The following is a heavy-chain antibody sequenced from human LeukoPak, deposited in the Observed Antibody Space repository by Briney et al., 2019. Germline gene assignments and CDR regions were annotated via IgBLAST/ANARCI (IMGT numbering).Heavy chain of an antibody. J-gene: IGHJ4*02. D-gene: IGHD6-19*01. Sequence: PGGSLRLSCAASGFSFSSYGMHWVRQAPGKGLEWVAVISYDGGNKYYADSVKGRFTISRDNSKNTLFLQMNSLRAEDTAVYYCAKGEGGDSGWYGDYWGQGTLVTVSS. CDR2: ISYDGGNK. V-gene: IGHV3-30*18. CDR3: AKGEGGDSGWYGDY. CDR1: GFSFSSYG.